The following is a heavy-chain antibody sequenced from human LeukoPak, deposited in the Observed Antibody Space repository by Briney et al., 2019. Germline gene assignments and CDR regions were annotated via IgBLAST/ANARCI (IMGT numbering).Heavy chain of an antibody. CDR2: ISYDGSNR. CDR3: AKDLEAVADTGYFDY. Sequence: PGRSLRLSCAASGFTFSNYGLHWVRQAPGKGLEWVAVISYDGSNRYSADSVKGRFTISRDNSKNTLYLQMNSLRAEDTAVYYCAKDLEAVADTGYFDYWGQGTLVTVSS. J-gene: IGHJ4*02. CDR1: GFTFSNYG. V-gene: IGHV3-30*18. D-gene: IGHD6-19*01.